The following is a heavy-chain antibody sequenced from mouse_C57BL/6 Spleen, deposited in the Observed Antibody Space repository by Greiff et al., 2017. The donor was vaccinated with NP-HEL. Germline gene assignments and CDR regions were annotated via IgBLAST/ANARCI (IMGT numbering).Heavy chain of an antibody. CDR2: ILPGSGST. Sequence: VQLQQSGAELMKPGASVKLSCKATGYTFTGYWIEWVKQRPGHGLEWIGEILPGSGSTNSNEQLKGKATITAATSSNTAYMQLSSLTTADSAIYYCARWGDSSGPFAYWGQGTLVTVSA. CDR1: GYTFTGYW. D-gene: IGHD3-2*02. V-gene: IGHV1-9*01. J-gene: IGHJ3*01. CDR3: ARWGDSSGPFAY.